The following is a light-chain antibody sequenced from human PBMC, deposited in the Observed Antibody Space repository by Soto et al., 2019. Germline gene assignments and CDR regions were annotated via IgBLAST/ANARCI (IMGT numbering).Light chain of an antibody. CDR1: QSIRRY. CDR3: QQSYSSPWT. Sequence: DIQMTQSPSSLSASVGDRIMITCRPSQSIRRYLNWYQQKPGKAPKLLIYTSFALQSGVPSRFSGSVSGTDFTLTISNLQPEDFATYYCQQSYSSPWTFGQGTKVEVK. V-gene: IGKV1-39*01. J-gene: IGKJ1*01. CDR2: TSF.